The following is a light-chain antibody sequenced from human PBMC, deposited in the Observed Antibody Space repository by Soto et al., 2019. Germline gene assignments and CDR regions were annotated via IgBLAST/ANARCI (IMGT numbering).Light chain of an antibody. CDR2: AAS. V-gene: IGKV1-39*01. CDR3: HQTAANPWT. Sequence: IQFTKSPSSLYASIGDRVTITCRASQGISSYLAWYQQKPGKAPKLLIHAASSLHSGVPSTFSGSGSGTDFALTISSLQPEDFATYYCHQTAANPWTFAQGTNV. J-gene: IGKJ1*01. CDR1: QGISSY.